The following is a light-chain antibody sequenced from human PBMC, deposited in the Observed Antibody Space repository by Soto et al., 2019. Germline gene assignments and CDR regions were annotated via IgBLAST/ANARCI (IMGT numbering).Light chain of an antibody. CDR3: QQHSDWPLT. CDR2: DAS. CDR1: QSVSSN. Sequence: EIVLIQSPATLSLSPGERATLSCRASQSVSSNLAWYQQNPGQAPRLLIFDASNRATGIPARFSGSGSGTDFTLTISSLEPKDFAVYYCQQHSDWPLTFGGGTKVEIK. J-gene: IGKJ4*01. V-gene: IGKV3-11*01.